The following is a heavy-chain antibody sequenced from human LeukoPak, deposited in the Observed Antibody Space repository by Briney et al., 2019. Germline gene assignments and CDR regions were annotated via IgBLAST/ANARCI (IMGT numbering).Heavy chain of an antibody. CDR2: IYYSGST. Sequence: PSETLSLTCTVSGGSISSGDYYWSWIRQPPGKGLEWIGYIYYSGSTYYNPSLKSRVTISVDTSKNQFSLKLSSVTAADTAVYYCARANVVPAGDFDYWGQGTLVTVSS. D-gene: IGHD2-2*01. J-gene: IGHJ4*02. V-gene: IGHV4-30-4*08. CDR3: ARANVVPAGDFDY. CDR1: GGSISSGDYY.